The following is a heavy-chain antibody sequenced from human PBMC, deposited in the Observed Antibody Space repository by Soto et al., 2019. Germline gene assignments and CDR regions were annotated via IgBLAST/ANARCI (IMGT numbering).Heavy chain of an antibody. CDR2: ISYDGNNK. V-gene: IGHV3-30-3*01. Sequence: QVQLVESGGGVVQPGRSLRLSCAASGFTFSSYAMHWVRQAPGKGLEWVAVISYDGNNKYYADSVKGRFTISRDNSKNTLYLQMNSLRAEDTALYYCARDRGVQWLGWYFDLWGRGTLVTVSS. CDR1: GFTFSSYA. CDR3: ARDRGVQWLGWYFDL. J-gene: IGHJ2*01. D-gene: IGHD6-19*01.